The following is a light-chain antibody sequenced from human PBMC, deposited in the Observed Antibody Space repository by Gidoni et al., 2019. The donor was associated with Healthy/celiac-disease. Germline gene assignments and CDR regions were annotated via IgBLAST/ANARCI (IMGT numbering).Light chain of an antibody. Sequence: QSVLTQPPSESGTPGQGVTISCSGSSSNFGSNTVNWYQQLSGTAPKLLIYSNTQRPSGVPDRFSGSKSGTSASLAISGLQSEDEADYYCAAWDDSLNGYVFGTGTKVTVL. CDR1: SSNFGSNT. CDR3: AAWDDSLNGYV. J-gene: IGLJ1*01. CDR2: SNT. V-gene: IGLV1-44*01.